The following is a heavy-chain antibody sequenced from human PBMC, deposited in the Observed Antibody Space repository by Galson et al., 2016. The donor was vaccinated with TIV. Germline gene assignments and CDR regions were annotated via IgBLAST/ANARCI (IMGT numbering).Heavy chain of an antibody. J-gene: IGHJ4*02. V-gene: IGHV3-23*01. CDR2: IGPGNDV. D-gene: IGHD6-13*01. CDR1: GFAFSTYA. CDR3: AKYVITMPVAGFDY. Sequence: SLRLSCAASGFAFSTYAMNWVRQPPGKGLEWVSTIGPGNDVHYADSVNGRFTISRDNSKSTLFLQMNSLRAEDTAVYYCAKYVITMPVAGFDYWGQGALVTVSS.